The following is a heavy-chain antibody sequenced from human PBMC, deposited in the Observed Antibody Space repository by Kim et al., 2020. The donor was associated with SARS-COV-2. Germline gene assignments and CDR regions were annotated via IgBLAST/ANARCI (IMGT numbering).Heavy chain of an antibody. V-gene: IGHV4-34*01. D-gene: IGHD5-12*01. Sequence: SETLSLTCAVYGGSFSGHYWSWIRQPPGKGLEWIGEINHSGSTNYNPSLKSRITISVDTSKNQFSLKLSSVTAADTAVYYCARSKMATIGFDYWGQGTLV. CDR2: INHSGST. J-gene: IGHJ4*02. CDR3: ARSKMATIGFDY. CDR1: GGSFSGHY.